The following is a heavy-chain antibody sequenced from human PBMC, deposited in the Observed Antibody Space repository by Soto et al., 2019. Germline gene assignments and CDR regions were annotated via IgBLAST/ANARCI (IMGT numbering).Heavy chain of an antibody. D-gene: IGHD4-4*01. CDR2: IYHSGST. CDR1: GGSIRSDY. J-gene: IGHJ4*02. V-gene: IGHV4-59*12. CDR3: ARGMTTVTTYDY. Sequence: PSVTLPLTCTVAGGSIRSDYSTWSRQHPGKGLEWIGYIYHSGSTYYNPSLKSRVTISVDRSKNQFSLNLSSVTAADTAVYYCARGMTTVTTYDYWGQGTLVTVSS.